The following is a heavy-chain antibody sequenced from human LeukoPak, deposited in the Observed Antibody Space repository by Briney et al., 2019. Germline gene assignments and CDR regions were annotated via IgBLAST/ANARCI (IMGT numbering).Heavy chain of an antibody. V-gene: IGHV3-53*01. D-gene: IGHD6-13*01. CDR2: LYSDGTT. Sequence: GGSLRLSCAASGFTFSTYWMTWVRQAPGKGLEWVSVLYSDGTTYYADAVKGRFSISRDNSKNTVYLQMNSLRAEDTAVYYCASLGVAAAVDYWGQGTLVTVSS. J-gene: IGHJ4*02. CDR1: GFTFSTYW. CDR3: ASLGVAAAVDY.